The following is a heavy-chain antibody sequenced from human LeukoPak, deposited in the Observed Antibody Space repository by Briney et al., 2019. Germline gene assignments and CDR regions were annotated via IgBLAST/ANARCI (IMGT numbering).Heavy chain of an antibody. CDR1: GFTFSSYA. V-gene: IGHV3-23*01. CDR3: AKDQYSSSWYYFDY. CDR2: ISGSGGST. D-gene: IGHD6-13*01. J-gene: IGHJ4*02. Sequence: GGSLRLSCAASGFTFSSYAMSWVRQAPGKGLEWVSAISGSGGSTYYADSVKGRFTISRDNAKNSLYLQMNSLRAEDTALYYCAKDQYSSSWYYFDYWGQGTLVTVSS.